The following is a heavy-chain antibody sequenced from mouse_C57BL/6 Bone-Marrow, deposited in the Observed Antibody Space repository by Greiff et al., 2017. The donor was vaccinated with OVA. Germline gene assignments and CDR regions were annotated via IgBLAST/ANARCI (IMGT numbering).Heavy chain of an antibody. D-gene: IGHD1-1*01. CDR1: GYTFTSYW. CDR2: IDPNSGGT. J-gene: IGHJ2*01. V-gene: IGHV1-72*01. CDR3: ARGITTVVATPFDY. Sequence: QVQLKQPGAELVKPGASVKLSCKASGYTFTSYWMHWVKQRPGRGLEWIGRIDPNSGGTKYNEKFKSKATLTVDKPSSTAYMQLSSLTSEDSAVYYCARGITTVVATPFDYWGQGTTLTVSS.